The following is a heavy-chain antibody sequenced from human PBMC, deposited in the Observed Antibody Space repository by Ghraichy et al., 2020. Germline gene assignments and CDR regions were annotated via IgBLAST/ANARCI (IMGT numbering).Heavy chain of an antibody. D-gene: IGHD2-21*01. CDR2: VYYSGTT. Sequence: SETLSLTCNVSGDSVTSSSYYWGWIRQPPGKGLEWIGNVYYSGTTYYSPSLKSRITISVDPSKNQLSLKLRSVTAADTALYYCARHLRKFGETTAYYWGQGTLVIVPS. J-gene: IGHJ4*02. CDR3: ARHLRKFGETTAYY. V-gene: IGHV4-39*01. CDR1: GDSVTSSSYY.